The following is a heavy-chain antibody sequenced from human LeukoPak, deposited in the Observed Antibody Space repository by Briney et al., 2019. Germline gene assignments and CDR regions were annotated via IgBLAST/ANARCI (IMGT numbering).Heavy chain of an antibody. J-gene: IGHJ4*02. CDR1: GFTFDDYA. CDR3: AKDSSGWPLFDY. CDR2: ISWNSYSI. D-gene: IGHD6-19*01. V-gene: IGHV3-9*03. Sequence: PGGSLRLSCAASGFTFDDYAMHWVRQAPGKGLGWVSGISWNSYSIGYADSVKGRFTISRDNAKNSLYLQMNSLRAEDMAFYYCAKDSSGWPLFDYWGQGTLVTVSS.